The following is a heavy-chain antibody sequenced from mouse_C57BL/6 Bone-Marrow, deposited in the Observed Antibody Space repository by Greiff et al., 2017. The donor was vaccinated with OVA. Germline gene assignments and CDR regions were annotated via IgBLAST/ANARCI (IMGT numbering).Heavy chain of an antibody. CDR2: IYPGDGDT. V-gene: IGHV1-82*01. J-gene: IGHJ2*01. CDR3: ARDDPSLGY. D-gene: IGHD2-3*01. CDR1: GYAFSSSW. Sequence: LVESGPELVKPGASVKISCKASGYAFSSSWMNWVKQRPGKGLEWIGRIYPGDGDTNYNGKFKGKATLTADKSSSTAYMQRSSLTSEDAAVYFCARDDPSLGYWGQGTTLTVSS.